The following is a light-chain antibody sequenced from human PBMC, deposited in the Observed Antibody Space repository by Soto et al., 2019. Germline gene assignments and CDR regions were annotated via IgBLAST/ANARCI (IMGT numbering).Light chain of an antibody. CDR3: QQHNDYTAVT. Sequence: DIPMTQSPSTLSASVGDRVTITCRARQTISSSLAWYQHKPGKAPKLLIFDATTLQTGVPSRFSGSGFGTEFTLTITGLQPDDFATYYCQQHNDYTAVTFGQGTKVEIK. CDR2: DAT. CDR1: QTISSS. J-gene: IGKJ2*01. V-gene: IGKV1-5*01.